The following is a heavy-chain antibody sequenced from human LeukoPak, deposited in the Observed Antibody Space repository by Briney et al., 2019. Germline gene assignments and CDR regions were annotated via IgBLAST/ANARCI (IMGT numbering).Heavy chain of an antibody. CDR3: ARGGKRALAGTRSPQYFQH. V-gene: IGHV3-21*01. J-gene: IGHJ1*01. D-gene: IGHD6-19*01. CDR2: ISSSSSHI. CDR1: GLTLSGYS. Sequence: PGGSLRLSCAASGLTLSGYSMNWVRQAPGKGLEWVSSISSSSSHIYYADSLKGRFTISRDNSKNTLYLQMNSLRAEDTAVYYCARGGKRALAGTRSPQYFQHWGQGTLVTVSS.